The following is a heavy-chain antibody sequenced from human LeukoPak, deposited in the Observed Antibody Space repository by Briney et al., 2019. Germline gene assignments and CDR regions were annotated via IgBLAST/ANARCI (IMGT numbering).Heavy chain of an antibody. Sequence: ASVKVSCKASGYIFIGYYMHWVRQAPGQGLEWMGWINPDSGGTNYAQKFQDRVTMTRDTSISTAYMELSRLRSDGTAVYYCAKTTTYHYYYMDVWGKGTTVTVSS. CDR1: GYIFIGYY. CDR3: AKTTTYHYYYMDV. D-gene: IGHD1-7*01. V-gene: IGHV1-2*02. CDR2: INPDSGGT. J-gene: IGHJ6*03.